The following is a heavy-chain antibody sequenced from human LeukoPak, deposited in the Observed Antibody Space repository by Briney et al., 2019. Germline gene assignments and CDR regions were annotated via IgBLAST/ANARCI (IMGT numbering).Heavy chain of an antibody. CDR3: ARLYGSTLYFDY. CDR1: GGSISSSSYH. D-gene: IGHD3-22*01. V-gene: IGHV4-39*01. CDR2: MYYSGST. Sequence: SETLSLTCTVFGGSISSSSYHWAWIRQLPGKGLEWIGNMYYSGSTYYNPSLKSRVTLSVDTSKNQFSLKMSSVSAADTALYYCARLYGSTLYFDYWGQGTLVTVSS. J-gene: IGHJ4*02.